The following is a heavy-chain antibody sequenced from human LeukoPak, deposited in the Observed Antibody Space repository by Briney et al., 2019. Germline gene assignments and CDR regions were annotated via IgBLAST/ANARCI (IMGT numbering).Heavy chain of an antibody. D-gene: IGHD4-23*01. CDR1: GFTFDDYA. Sequence: GGSLRLSCAASGFTFDDYAMHWVRQAPGKGLEWVSSISRSSSYLYYAVSVKGRFTISRDNAKNSLYLQMNSLRAEDTAVYYCAREGDFGGIPGYYYGLDVWGQGTTVTVSS. J-gene: IGHJ6*02. CDR2: ISRSSSYL. V-gene: IGHV3-21*01. CDR3: AREGDFGGIPGYYYGLDV.